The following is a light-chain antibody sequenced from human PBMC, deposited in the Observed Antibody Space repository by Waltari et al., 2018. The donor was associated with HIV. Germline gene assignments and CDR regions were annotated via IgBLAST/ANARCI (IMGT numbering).Light chain of an antibody. Sequence: QSVLTQPPSVSGAPGHRVTISCTGRSSNIGARYDLHWYQQLPGTAPKHLIYGNSNRPSGVPDRFSGSKSGTSASLAITGLQAEDEADYYCQSYDSSLSGWVFGGGTKLTVL. CDR3: QSYDSSLSGWV. CDR2: GNS. J-gene: IGLJ3*02. CDR1: SSNIGARYD. V-gene: IGLV1-40*01.